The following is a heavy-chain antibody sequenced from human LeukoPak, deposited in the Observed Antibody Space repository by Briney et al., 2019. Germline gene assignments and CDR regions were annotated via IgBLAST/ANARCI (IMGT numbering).Heavy chain of an antibody. J-gene: IGHJ4*02. CDR2: IYYSGTT. Sequence: SETLSLTCTVSGGSISSYYWSWIRQAPGKGLEWIGDIYYSGTTNYNPSVKSRVTISIDTSKNQFSLKLNYVTAADTAVYFCARGKPLEPLDYWGQGTLVTVSS. V-gene: IGHV4-59*01. CDR1: GGSISSYY. CDR3: ARGKPLEPLDY. D-gene: IGHD1-1*01.